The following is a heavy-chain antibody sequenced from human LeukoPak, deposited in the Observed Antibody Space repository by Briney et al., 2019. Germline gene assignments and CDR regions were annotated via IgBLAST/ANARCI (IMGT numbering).Heavy chain of an antibody. V-gene: IGHV7-4-1*02. D-gene: IGHD1-1*01. CDR3: ARGMSNSPYYFYYYMDV. Sequence: ASVKVSCRASGYTFTSYAMNWVRQAPGQGLEWMGRINTNTGNPTYAQGFTGRFVFSLDTSVSTAYLQISSLKAEDTAVYYCARGMSNSPYYFYYYMDVWGKGTTVTVSS. CDR2: INTNTGNP. J-gene: IGHJ6*03. CDR1: GYTFTSYA.